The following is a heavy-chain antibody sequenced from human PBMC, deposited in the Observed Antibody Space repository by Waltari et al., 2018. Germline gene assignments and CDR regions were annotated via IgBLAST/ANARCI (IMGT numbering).Heavy chain of an antibody. CDR1: GSCFTNYW. CDR3: ARRGDSGGYDWFDP. V-gene: IGHV5-51*01. J-gene: IGHJ5*02. D-gene: IGHD1-26*01. Sequence: EVQLVQSGAEVKKPGESLKLSCKGSGSCFTNYWIGWVRQMPGNGLEWMGIIYPGDSDTRYSPSFQGQVTISADKAITTAYLQWNSLKASDTAMYYCARRGDSGGYDWFDPWGQGTLVTVSS. CDR2: IYPGDSDT.